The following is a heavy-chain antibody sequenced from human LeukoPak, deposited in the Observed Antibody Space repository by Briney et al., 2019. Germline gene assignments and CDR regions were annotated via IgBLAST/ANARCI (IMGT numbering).Heavy chain of an antibody. Sequence: GGSLRLSCAASGFTVSSNYMSWVRQAPGRGLEWVSVIYSGGSTYYADSAKGRFTISRDNSKNTLYLQMNSLRAEDTAVYYCARDDTISGYYYYYMDVWGKGTTVTVSS. CDR1: GFTVSSNY. CDR2: IYSGGST. CDR3: ARDDTISGYYYYYMDV. V-gene: IGHV3-66*02. D-gene: IGHD5-24*01. J-gene: IGHJ6*03.